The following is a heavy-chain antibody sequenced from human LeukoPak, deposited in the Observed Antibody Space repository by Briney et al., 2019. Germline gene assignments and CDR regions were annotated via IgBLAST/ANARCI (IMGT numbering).Heavy chain of an antibody. Sequence: PGGSLRLSCAASGFTFDDYAMHWVRQAPGKGLEWVSGITWNSGSIAYADSVKGRFPISRDNAKNSLYLQVNSLRSEDTALYYCAAGAGITRYWGQGTLVTVSS. CDR2: ITWNSGSI. V-gene: IGHV3-9*01. J-gene: IGHJ4*02. CDR3: AAGAGITRY. D-gene: IGHD1-14*01. CDR1: GFTFDDYA.